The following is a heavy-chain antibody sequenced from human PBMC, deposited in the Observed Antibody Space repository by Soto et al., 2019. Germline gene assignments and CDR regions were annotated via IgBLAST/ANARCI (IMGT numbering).Heavy chain of an antibody. V-gene: IGHV4-59*01. CDR2: IYYSGST. Sequence: QVQLQESGPGLVKPSETLSLTCTVSGGSISSYYWSWIRQPPGKGLEWIGYIYYSGSTNYNPSLKSRVTISVDTSKNQFSLKLSSVTAADTAVYYCARVWRPRSSIGPTTYYYYYMDVWGKGTTVTVSS. CDR1: GGSISSYY. CDR3: ARVWRPRSSIGPTTYYYYYMDV. J-gene: IGHJ6*03. D-gene: IGHD1-1*01.